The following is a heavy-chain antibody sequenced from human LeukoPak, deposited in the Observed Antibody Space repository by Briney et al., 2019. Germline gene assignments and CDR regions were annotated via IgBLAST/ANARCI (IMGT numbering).Heavy chain of an antibody. CDR2: IIPIFGTA. J-gene: IGHJ2*01. CDR1: GGTFSSYA. CDR3: ARDRVVVVPAAIEGGYWYFDL. D-gene: IGHD2-2*01. V-gene: IGHV1-69*13. Sequence: SVKVSCKASGGTFSSYAISWVRQAPGQGLEWMGGIIPIFGTANYAQKFQGRVTITADESTSTAYMELSSLRSEDTAVYYCARDRVVVVPAAIEGGYWYFDLWGRGTLVTVSS.